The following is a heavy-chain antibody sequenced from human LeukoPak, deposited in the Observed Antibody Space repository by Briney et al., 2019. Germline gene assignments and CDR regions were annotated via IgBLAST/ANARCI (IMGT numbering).Heavy chain of an antibody. D-gene: IGHD6-19*01. J-gene: IGHJ3*02. CDR2: IYYSGST. CDR3: ARDRGSSGWNDAFDI. Sequence: SETLSLTCTVSGGSISSYYWSWIRQPPGKGLEWIGYIYYSGSTNYNPSLKSRVTISVDTSKNQFSLKLSSVTAADTAVYYCARDRGSSGWNDAFDIWRQGTMVTVSS. V-gene: IGHV4-59*01. CDR1: GGSISSYY.